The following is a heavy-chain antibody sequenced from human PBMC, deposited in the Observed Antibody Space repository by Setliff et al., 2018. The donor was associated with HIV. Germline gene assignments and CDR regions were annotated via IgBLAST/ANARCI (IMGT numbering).Heavy chain of an antibody. CDR1: GGSFSGYY. Sequence: SETLSLTCAVYGGSFSGYYWSWIRQPPGKGLEWIGEVTHSGRTNYNPSLESRVTTSVDTSKKQFSLRLNSATAADTAVYYCARGVRDNRGWSSYYFDYWGQGTLVTVSS. V-gene: IGHV4-34*01. D-gene: IGHD3-10*01. CDR3: ARGVRDNRGWSSYYFDY. CDR2: VTHSGRT. J-gene: IGHJ4*02.